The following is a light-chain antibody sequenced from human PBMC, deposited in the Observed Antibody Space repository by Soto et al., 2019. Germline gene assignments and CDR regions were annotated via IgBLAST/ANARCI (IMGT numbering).Light chain of an antibody. Sequence: EIVMTQTPLSLSVTPGQSASISCRSSQTLLHSNGKSYLYWYLQKAGQAPQLLIYEVSKRFSGVPDRFSGSGAGTDFTLKISRVEADGVGVYYCLQSLHFPLTFGGGTKVEIK. CDR1: QTLLHSNGKSY. CDR2: EVS. J-gene: IGKJ4*01. V-gene: IGKV2D-29*01. CDR3: LQSLHFPLT.